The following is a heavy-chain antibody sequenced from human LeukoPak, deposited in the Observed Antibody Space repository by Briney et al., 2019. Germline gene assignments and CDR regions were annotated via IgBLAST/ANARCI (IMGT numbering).Heavy chain of an antibody. CDR2: MSGRGVST. Sequence: GGSLRLSCAASGFTLTNYAMSWVRQAPGKGLEWVSGMSGRGVSTYYADSVKGRFTISSDNSKNTLYLQMNSLRAEDTAIYYCAKDRNGGNCCIDYWGQGTLVTVAS. V-gene: IGHV3-23*01. J-gene: IGHJ4*02. D-gene: IGHD2-15*01. CDR1: GFTLTNYA. CDR3: AKDRNGGNCCIDY.